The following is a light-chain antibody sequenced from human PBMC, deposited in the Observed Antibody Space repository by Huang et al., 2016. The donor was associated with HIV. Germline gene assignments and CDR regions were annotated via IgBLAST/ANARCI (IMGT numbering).Light chain of an antibody. J-gene: IGKJ2*01. CDR3: QQFYNMPYT. CDR2: MAS. Sequence: DILLTQSPDSLAVSLGERATLTCRSSRSLLFASNSKNFLAGDQQKPGQSPKLLMYMASVRESGVPERFTGSGYGTEFTLTIASLQAEDVAVYYCQQFYNMPYTFGRGTRLEI. CDR1: RSLLFASNSKNF. V-gene: IGKV4-1*01.